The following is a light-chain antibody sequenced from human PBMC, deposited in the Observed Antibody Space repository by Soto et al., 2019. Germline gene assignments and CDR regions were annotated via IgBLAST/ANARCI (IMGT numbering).Light chain of an antibody. CDR1: QSVSTNY. J-gene: IGKJ2*01. Sequence: EVVLTQSPGTLSLSPGERATLSCRASQSVSTNYLAWYQQKPGQGPRLLIFGSSDRATGIPDRFSGSGSGTDFNLIISRLEPEDFAVYYCQQYGSPPPYTFGQGTKLEIK. CDR2: GSS. V-gene: IGKV3-20*01. CDR3: QQYGSPPPYT.